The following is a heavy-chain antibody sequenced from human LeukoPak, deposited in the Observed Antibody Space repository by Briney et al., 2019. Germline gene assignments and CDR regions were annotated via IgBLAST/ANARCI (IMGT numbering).Heavy chain of an antibody. CDR1: GGSISSGDYY. V-gene: IGHV4-30-4*01. CDR3: ASEDYGDYLFKY. CDR2: IYYSGST. D-gene: IGHD4-17*01. J-gene: IGHJ4*02. Sequence: SQTLSLTCTVSGGSISSGDYYWRWIRQPPGKGLEWIGYIYYSGSTYYNPSLKSRVTISVDTSKNQFSLKLSSVTAADTAVYYCASEDYGDYLFKYWGQGTLVTVSS.